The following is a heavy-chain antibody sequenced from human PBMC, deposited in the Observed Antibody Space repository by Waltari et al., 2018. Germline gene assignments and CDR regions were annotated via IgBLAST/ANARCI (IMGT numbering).Heavy chain of an antibody. CDR1: CGSFSGYY. Sequence: QVQLQQWGAGLLKPSETLSLTCAVYCGSFSGYYWRWILQPPGKGLEWIGEINHSGSTNYNPSLKSRVTISVDTSKNQFSLKLSSVTAADTAVYYCARVTVTTRPTYYYYMDVWGKGTTVTVSS. CDR3: ARVTVTTRPTYYYYMDV. D-gene: IGHD4-4*01. CDR2: INHSGST. J-gene: IGHJ6*03. V-gene: IGHV4-34*01.